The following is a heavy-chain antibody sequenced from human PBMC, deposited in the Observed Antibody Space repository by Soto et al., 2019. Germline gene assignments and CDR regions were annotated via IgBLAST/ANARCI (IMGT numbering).Heavy chain of an antibody. CDR2: ISYDGSNK. Sequence: QVQLVESGGGVVQPGRSLRLSCAASGFTFSRYAMHWVRQAPGKGLEWVAVISYDGSNKYYADSVKGRFTISRDNSKNTLYLQMNSPRTEDTAVYYCARDIPPRDSGWYGYYYYYGRDVWGQGTTVTVSS. V-gene: IGHV3-30-3*01. CDR3: ARDIPPRDSGWYGYYYYYGRDV. J-gene: IGHJ6*02. D-gene: IGHD6-19*01. CDR1: GFTFSRYA.